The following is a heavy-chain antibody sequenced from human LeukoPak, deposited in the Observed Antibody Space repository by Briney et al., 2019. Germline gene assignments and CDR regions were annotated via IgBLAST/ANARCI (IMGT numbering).Heavy chain of an antibody. CDR2: IYYSGST. CDR3: ARHYYDFWSGYLDWFDP. J-gene: IGHJ5*02. D-gene: IGHD3-3*01. CDR1: GGSISSSSYY. Sequence: SETLSLTCTVSGGSISSSSYYWRWIRQPPGKGLEWIGSIYYSGSTYYNPSLKSRVTISVDTSKNQFSLKLSSVTAADTAVYYCARHYYDFWSGYLDWFDPWGQGTLVTVSS. V-gene: IGHV4-39*01.